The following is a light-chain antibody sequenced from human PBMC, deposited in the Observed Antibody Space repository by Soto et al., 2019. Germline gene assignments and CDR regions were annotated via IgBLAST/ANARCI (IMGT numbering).Light chain of an antibody. CDR1: QSITTW. CDR2: DAS. V-gene: IGKV1-5*01. CDR3: QEYYSYSPFT. J-gene: IGKJ2*01. Sequence: DIQMTQSPSTLSASVGDRVTITCRASQSITTWLAWYQQKPGKAPKLLIYDASNLENGVPSRFSGRGSGTEFTLTISSLQPDDSATYYGQEYYSYSPFTFGRGTKLEIK.